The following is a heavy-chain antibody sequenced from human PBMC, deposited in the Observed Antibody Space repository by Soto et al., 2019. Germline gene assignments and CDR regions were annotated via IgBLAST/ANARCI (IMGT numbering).Heavy chain of an antibody. CDR3: ARQGGRNYDFWSGYYGGAYYGMDV. CDR1: GGSISSSSYY. V-gene: IGHV4-39*01. CDR2: IYYSGST. Sequence: SETLSLTCTVSGGSISSSSYYWGWIRQPPGKGLEWIGSIYYSGSTYYNPSLKSRVTISVDTSKNQFSLKLSSVTAADTAVYYCARQGGRNYDFWSGYYGGAYYGMDVWGQGTTVTV. D-gene: IGHD3-3*01. J-gene: IGHJ6*02.